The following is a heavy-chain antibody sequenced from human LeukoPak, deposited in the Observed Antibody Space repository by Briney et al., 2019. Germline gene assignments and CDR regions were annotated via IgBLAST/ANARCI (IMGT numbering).Heavy chain of an antibody. D-gene: IGHD3-22*01. Sequence: SETLSLTCAVYGGSFSGYYWSWIRQPPGKGLEWIGEINHSGSTNYNPSLKSRVTISVDASKNQFSLKLSSVTAADTAVYYCARGRTYYYDSSGYADYWGQGTLVTVSS. CDR3: ARGRTYYYDSSGYADY. CDR2: INHSGST. V-gene: IGHV4-34*01. CDR1: GGSFSGYY. J-gene: IGHJ4*02.